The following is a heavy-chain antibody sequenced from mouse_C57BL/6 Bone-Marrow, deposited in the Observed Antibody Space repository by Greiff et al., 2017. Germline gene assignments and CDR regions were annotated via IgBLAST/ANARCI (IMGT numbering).Heavy chain of an antibody. CDR2: IYPGDGDT. CDR3: AREIYYGNYGYAMDY. V-gene: IGHV1-82*01. Sequence: QLQQSGPELVKPGASVKISCKASGYAFSSSWMNWVKQRPGKGLEWIGRIYPGDGDTNYNGKFKGKATLTADKSSSTAYMQLSSLTSDDSAVYFCAREIYYGNYGYAMDYWGQGTSVTVSS. J-gene: IGHJ4*01. CDR1: GYAFSSSW. D-gene: IGHD2-1*01.